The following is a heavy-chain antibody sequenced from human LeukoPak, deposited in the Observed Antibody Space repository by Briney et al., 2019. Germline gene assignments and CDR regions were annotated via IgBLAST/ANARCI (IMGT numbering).Heavy chain of an antibody. J-gene: IGHJ4*02. V-gene: IGHV1-2*02. CDR3: SIDFGY. CDR2: INPKSGGA. Sequence: GASVKVSCKASGYTFTDYYMHWVRQAPGQGLEWMGWINPKSGGADYAQKFQGRVTLTRETSISTAYMELRRLRSGDTAVFYCSIDFGYWGQGTLVTVSS. CDR1: GYTFTDYY.